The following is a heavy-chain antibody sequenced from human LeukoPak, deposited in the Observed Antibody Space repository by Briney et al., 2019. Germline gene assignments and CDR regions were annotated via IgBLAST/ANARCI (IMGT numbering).Heavy chain of an antibody. Sequence: ASETLSLTCTVSGGSISNGGYYWSWIRQHPGKGLEWIGYIYYSGSTYYNPSLKSRGTISVDTSKNQFSLKLSSVTAADTAVYYCAISGSYFPIDYWGQGTLVTVSS. CDR3: AISGSYFPIDY. CDR2: IYYSGST. D-gene: IGHD1-26*01. V-gene: IGHV4-31*03. CDR1: GGSISNGGYY. J-gene: IGHJ4*02.